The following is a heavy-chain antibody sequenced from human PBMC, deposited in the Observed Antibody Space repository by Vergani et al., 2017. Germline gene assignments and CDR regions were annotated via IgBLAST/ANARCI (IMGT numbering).Heavy chain of an antibody. CDR1: GGSFSGYY. Sequence: QVQLQQWGAGLLKPSETLSLTCAVYGGSFSGYYWSWIRQPPGKGLEWNGEINHSGSTNYNPSLKSRVTISVDTSKNQFSLKLSSVTAADTAVYYCARINVSVVVVVAASRDAFDIWGQGTMVTVSS. V-gene: IGHV4-34*01. CDR2: INHSGST. D-gene: IGHD2-15*01. J-gene: IGHJ3*02. CDR3: ARINVSVVVVVAASRDAFDI.